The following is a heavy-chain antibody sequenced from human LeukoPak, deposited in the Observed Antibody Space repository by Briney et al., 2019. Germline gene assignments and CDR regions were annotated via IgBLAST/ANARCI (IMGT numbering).Heavy chain of an antibody. CDR3: ARVKSSSWYPFDY. CDR1: GGSFSGYY. D-gene: IGHD6-13*01. V-gene: IGHV4-34*01. J-gene: IGHJ4*02. Sequence: KPSEPLSLTCAVYGGSFSGYYWSWIRQPPGKGLEWIGEINHSGSTNYNPSLKSRVTISVDTSKNQFSLKLSSVAAADTAVDYCARVKSSSWYPFDYWGQGTLVTVSS. CDR2: INHSGST.